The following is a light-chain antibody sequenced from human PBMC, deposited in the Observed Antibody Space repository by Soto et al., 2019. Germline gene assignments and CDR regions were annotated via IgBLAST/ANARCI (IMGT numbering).Light chain of an antibody. V-gene: IGLV2-14*01. J-gene: IGLJ1*01. CDR3: DSYTSSRAYV. CDR2: EVS. Sequence: QSVLTQPASVSGSPGQSITISCTGTSSDVGGYNYVSWYQQQSGKAHKLIIHEVSYRPSGVSNRFSGSKSGNTASLTISGLQAEDEADYYCDSYTSSRAYVFGIGTKVTVL. CDR1: SSDVGGYNY.